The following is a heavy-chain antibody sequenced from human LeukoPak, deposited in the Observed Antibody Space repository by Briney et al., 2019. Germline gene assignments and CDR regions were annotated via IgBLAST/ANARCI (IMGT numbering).Heavy chain of an antibody. CDR2: IYTSGST. D-gene: IGHD6-19*01. CDR1: GGSISGGSYY. J-gene: IGHJ6*03. V-gene: IGHV4-61*02. CDR3: AREKGEQWLVYYYYMDV. Sequence: SETLSLTCSVSGGSISGGSYYWSWIRQPAGKGLEWIGRIYTSGSTNYNPSLKSRVTISVDTSKNQFSLKLSSVTAADTAVYYCAREKGEQWLVYYYYMDVWGKGTTVTISS.